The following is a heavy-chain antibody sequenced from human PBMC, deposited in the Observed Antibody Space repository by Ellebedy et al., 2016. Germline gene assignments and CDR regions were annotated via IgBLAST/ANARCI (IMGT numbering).Heavy chain of an antibody. CDR2: IWYDGSNK. D-gene: IGHD2-2*01. V-gene: IGHV3-33*01. J-gene: IGHJ3*02. Sequence: GGSLRLXXAASGFTFSSYGMHWVRQAPGKGLEWVAVIWYDGSNKYYADSVKGRFTISRDNSKNTLYLQMNSLRAEDTAVYYCARDREYQLLTLREDAFDIWGQGTMVTVSS. CDR3: ARDREYQLLTLREDAFDI. CDR1: GFTFSSYG.